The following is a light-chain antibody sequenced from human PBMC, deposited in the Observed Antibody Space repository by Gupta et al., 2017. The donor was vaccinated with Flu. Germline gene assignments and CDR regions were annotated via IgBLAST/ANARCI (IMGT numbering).Light chain of an antibody. CDR3: RQALSSPRT. Sequence: DLVMTQSPLSLPVTPGEPASISCRSSQSLVSGNGYVYLHWYLQKPGQSPQLLIYLGSDRASGVPDRFSGSGSGTDLTLKISRVEAEDVGVYYCRQALSSPRTFGGGTKVEIK. CDR2: LGS. J-gene: IGKJ4*02. CDR1: QSLVSGNGYVY. V-gene: IGKV2-28*01.